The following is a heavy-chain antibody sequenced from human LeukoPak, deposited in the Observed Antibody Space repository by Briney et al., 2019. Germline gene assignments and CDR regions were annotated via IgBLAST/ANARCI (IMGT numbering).Heavy chain of an antibody. CDR1: GFTFSSYG. CDR3: AKDAIRGDIVVVVVSYFDY. CDR2: ISYDGSNK. D-gene: IGHD2-15*01. V-gene: IGHV3-30*18. J-gene: IGHJ4*02. Sequence: GGSLRLSCAASGFTFSSYGMHWVRQAPGKGLEWVAVISYDGSNKYYADSVKGRFTISRDNSKNTLYLQMNSLRAEDTAVYYCAKDAIRGDIVVVVVSYFDYWGQGTLVTVSS.